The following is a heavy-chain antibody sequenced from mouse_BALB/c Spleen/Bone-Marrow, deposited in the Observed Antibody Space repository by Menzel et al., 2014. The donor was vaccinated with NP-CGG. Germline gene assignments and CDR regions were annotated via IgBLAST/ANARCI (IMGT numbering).Heavy chain of an antibody. V-gene: IGHV1-87*01. CDR2: IYPGEGDT. CDR3: SREPSNWGYY. Sequence: QVQLQQSGAELARPGASVKLSCKTSGYTFTTYWMQWVKQRPGQGPEWIGAIYPGEGDTRYTQKFKGKATLTADKSSSTAYIQLSNLTSEDSAVYYCSREPSNWGYYWGQGTTLTVSS. J-gene: IGHJ2*01. CDR1: GYTFTTYW.